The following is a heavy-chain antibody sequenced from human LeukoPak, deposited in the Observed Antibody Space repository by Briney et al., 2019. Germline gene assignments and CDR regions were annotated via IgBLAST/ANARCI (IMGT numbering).Heavy chain of an antibody. J-gene: IGHJ6*02. CDR1: GFTFSDWY. CDR3: ARGHYGLDV. CDR2: IDMSGRTI. Sequence: AGGSLRLSCAASGFTFSDWYLSWIRQAPGKGLEWVSYIDMSGRTIYYADSVRGRFAISRDNARNSLYLQMSSLRAEDTAVYYCARGHYGLDVWGRGTTVTVSS. V-gene: IGHV3-11*01.